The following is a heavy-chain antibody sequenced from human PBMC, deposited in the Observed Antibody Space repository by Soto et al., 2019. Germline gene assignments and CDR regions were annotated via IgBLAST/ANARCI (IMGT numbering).Heavy chain of an antibody. CDR2: IKQDGSEK. J-gene: IGHJ6*02. CDR1: GFTFSSYW. Sequence: GGSLRLSCAASGFTFSSYWMSWVRQAPGKGLEWVANIKQDGSEKYYVDSVKGRFTISRDNAKNSLYLQMNSLRAEDTAVYYCAREIPAAGLGMDVWGQGTTVTVSS. CDR3: AREIPAAGLGMDV. V-gene: IGHV3-7*01. D-gene: IGHD2-2*01.